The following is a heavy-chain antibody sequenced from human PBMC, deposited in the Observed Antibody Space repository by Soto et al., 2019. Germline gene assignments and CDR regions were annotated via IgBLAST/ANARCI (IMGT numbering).Heavy chain of an antibody. CDR3: ARAEYCNNGVCPTPYYYGMDV. Sequence: GSLRRSCSASGSTFSSYSMNWVRQAPGKGLEWVSSISSSSSYIYYADSVKGRFTISRDNAKNSLYLQMNSLRAEDTAVYYCARAEYCNNGVCPTPYYYGMDVWGQGTKVTVYS. V-gene: IGHV3-21*01. J-gene: IGHJ6*02. CDR2: ISSSSSYI. D-gene: IGHD2-8*01. CDR1: GSTFSSYS.